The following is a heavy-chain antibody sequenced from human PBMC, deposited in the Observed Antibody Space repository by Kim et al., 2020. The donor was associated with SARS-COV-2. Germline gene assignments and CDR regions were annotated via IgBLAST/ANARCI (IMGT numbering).Heavy chain of an antibody. CDR2: ITSDGGNS. CDR1: GFTFKTFG. V-gene: IGHV3-30*18. J-gene: IGHJ4*01. CDR3: AKDGQASDELSTFWYYF. D-gene: IGHD3-3*01. Sequence: GGSLRLSCVASGFTFKTFGMHWVRQAPGKGLEWVAVITSDGGNSFYADSVKGRFTISRDNSKDTVSLQMDSLRAEDTAVYYCAKDGQASDELSTFWYYF.